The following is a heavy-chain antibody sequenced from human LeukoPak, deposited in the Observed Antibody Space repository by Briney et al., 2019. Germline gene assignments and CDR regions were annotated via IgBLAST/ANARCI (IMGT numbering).Heavy chain of an antibody. CDR3: ARGPNSNWSGLDF. J-gene: IGHJ4*02. D-gene: IGHD6-6*01. CDR1: GFTFSSSA. Sequence: GGSLRLSCAASGFTFSSSAMSWVRQVPGKGLVWVSRISPTGSTTSYADSVKGRFTVSGDNAKNTLYLQVNNLRAEDTAVYYCARGPNSNWSGLDFWGQGTLLTVSS. CDR2: ISPTGSTT. V-gene: IGHV3-74*01.